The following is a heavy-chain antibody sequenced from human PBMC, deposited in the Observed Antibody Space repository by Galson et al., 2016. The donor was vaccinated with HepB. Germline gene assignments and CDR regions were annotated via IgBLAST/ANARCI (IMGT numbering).Heavy chain of an antibody. CDR1: GLPFTDAW. V-gene: IGHV3-15*01. Sequence: SLRLPCAASGLPFTDAWMTWIRQGPGKGLEWHGRIKRESEGGTIDYAAPAKGRFIISRDDSQDTLYLQMNRLKIEDTGVYYGKSRGGYSGFDYDDYYDMDVWGQGTTVIVSS. J-gene: IGHJ6*02. CDR3: KSRGGYSGFDYDDYYDMDV. CDR2: IKRESEGGTI. D-gene: IGHD5-12*01.